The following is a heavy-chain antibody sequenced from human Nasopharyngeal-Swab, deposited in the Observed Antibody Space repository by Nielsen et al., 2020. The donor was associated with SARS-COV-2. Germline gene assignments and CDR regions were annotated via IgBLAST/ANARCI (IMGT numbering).Heavy chain of an antibody. V-gene: IGHV3-23*01. D-gene: IGHD4-23*01. J-gene: IGHJ3*02. CDR2: ISGSGGST. CDR1: GFTFSSYA. CDR3: AKEAYGGNSGESAFDI. Sequence: GASLKISCAASGFTFSSYAMSWVRQAPGKGLEWVSAISGSGGSTYHADSVKGRFTISRDNSKNTLYLQMNSLRAEDTAVYYCAKEAYGGNSGESAFDIWGQGTMVTVSS.